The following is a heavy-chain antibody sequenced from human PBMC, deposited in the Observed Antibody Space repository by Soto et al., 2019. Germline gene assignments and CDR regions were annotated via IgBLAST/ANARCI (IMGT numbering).Heavy chain of an antibody. J-gene: IGHJ5*02. Sequence: PSETLSLTCTVSGGSISSYYWSWIRQPPGKGLEWIGYIYYSGSTNYNPSLKSRVTISVDTSKNQFSLKLSSVTAADTAVYYCARDFTRGGWFDPWGQGTLVTVSS. V-gene: IGHV4-59*01. CDR3: ARDFTRGGWFDP. CDR2: IYYSGST. CDR1: GGSISSYY.